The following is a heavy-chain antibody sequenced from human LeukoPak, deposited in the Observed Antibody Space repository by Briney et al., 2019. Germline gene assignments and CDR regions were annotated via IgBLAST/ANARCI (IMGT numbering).Heavy chain of an antibody. Sequence: GSLRLSCAASGFTFSSYEMNWVRQAPGKGLEWVSYISSSGSTIYYADSVKGRFTISRDNAKNSLYLQMNSLRAEDTAVYYCARGSFRSTVTTYLNYYYYYGMDVWGQGTTVTVSS. CDR2: ISSSGSTI. CDR1: GFTFSSYE. V-gene: IGHV3-48*03. CDR3: ARGSFRSTVTTYLNYYYYYGMDV. J-gene: IGHJ6*02. D-gene: IGHD4-17*01.